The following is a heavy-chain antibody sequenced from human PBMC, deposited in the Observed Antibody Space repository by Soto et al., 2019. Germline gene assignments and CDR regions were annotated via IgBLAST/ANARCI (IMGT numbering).Heavy chain of an antibody. V-gene: IGHV4-30-2*01. J-gene: IGHJ5*02. CDR3: ARGTGWFDP. CDR2: IYHSGST. Sequence: SETLSLTCAVSGGSISSGGYSWSWIRQPPGKGLEWIGYIYHSGSTYYNPSLKSRVTISVDRSKNQFSLKLSSVTAADTAVYYCARGTGWFDPWGQGTLVPVSS. CDR1: GGSISSGGYS.